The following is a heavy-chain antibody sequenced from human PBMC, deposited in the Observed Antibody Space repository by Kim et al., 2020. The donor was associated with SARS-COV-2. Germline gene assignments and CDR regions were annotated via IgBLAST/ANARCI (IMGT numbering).Heavy chain of an antibody. J-gene: IGHJ4*02. CDR3: ARVRFYGDYRFDY. D-gene: IGHD4-17*01. CDR1: GGTFSSYA. CDR2: IIPIFGTA. Sequence: SVKVSCKASGGTFSSYAISWVRQAPGQGLEWMGGIIPIFGTANYAQKFQGRVTITADESTSTAYMELSSLRSEDTAVYYCARVRFYGDYRFDYWGQGTLVTVSS. V-gene: IGHV1-69*13.